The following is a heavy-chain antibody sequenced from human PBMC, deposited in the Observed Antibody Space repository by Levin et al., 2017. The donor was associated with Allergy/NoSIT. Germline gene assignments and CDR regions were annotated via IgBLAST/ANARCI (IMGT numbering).Heavy chain of an antibody. D-gene: IGHD2-2*01. V-gene: IGHV3-9*01. CDR3: AKEIGGLLPAVRGYYYGMDV. CDR1: GFTFDDYA. J-gene: IGHJ6*02. Sequence: LSLTCAASGFTFDDYAMHWVRQAPGTGLEWVSGISWSSGSIGYADSVKGRFTISRDNAKNSLYLQMNSLRPEDTALYYCAKEIGGLLPAVRGYYYGMDVWGQGTTVTVSS. CDR2: ISWSSGSI.